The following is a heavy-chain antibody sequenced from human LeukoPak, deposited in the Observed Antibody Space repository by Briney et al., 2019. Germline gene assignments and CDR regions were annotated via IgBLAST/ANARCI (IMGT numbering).Heavy chain of an antibody. J-gene: IGHJ4*02. CDR2: ISYDGSNK. CDR3: ASDKYSYGSGGGGLDY. V-gene: IGHV3-30*01. D-gene: IGHD5-18*01. CDR1: GFTFSSYA. Sequence: PGGSLRLSCAASGFTFSSYAMYWVRQAPGKGLEWVAVISYDGSNKYYADSVKGRFTISRGNSKNTLYLQMNSLRGEDTAVYYCASDKYSYGSGGGGLDYWGQGTLVTVSS.